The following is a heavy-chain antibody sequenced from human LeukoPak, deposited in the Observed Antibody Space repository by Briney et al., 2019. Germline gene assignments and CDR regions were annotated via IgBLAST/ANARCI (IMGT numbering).Heavy chain of an antibody. D-gene: IGHD3/OR15-3a*01. V-gene: IGHV3-48*04. J-gene: IGHJ5*02. CDR1: GFTFSSYS. CDR2: ISSSSSTI. CDR3: ARSDSKLRDWFDP. Sequence: GGSLRLSCAASGFTFSSYSMNWVREAPGKGMEWASYISSSSSTIYYADSVKGRFTISRDNAKNSLYLQMNSLRAEDTAVYYCARSDSKLRDWFDPWGQGTLVTVSS.